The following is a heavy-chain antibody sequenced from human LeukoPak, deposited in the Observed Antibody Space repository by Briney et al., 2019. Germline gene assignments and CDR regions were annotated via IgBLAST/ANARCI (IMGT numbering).Heavy chain of an antibody. J-gene: IGHJ3*02. D-gene: IGHD3-9*01. CDR2: IYYSGST. V-gene: IGHV4-59*01. CDR1: GGSFSSYY. Sequence: KSAETLTLTCTVSGGSFSSYYWSWIRQPPGKGLEWIGYIYYSGSTNYNPSLTSRVTITVDTSKNQFSLKLSSVTAADTAVYYCGSSRNDILTGYNPYAFDIWGQGTMVTVPS. CDR3: GSSRNDILTGYNPYAFDI.